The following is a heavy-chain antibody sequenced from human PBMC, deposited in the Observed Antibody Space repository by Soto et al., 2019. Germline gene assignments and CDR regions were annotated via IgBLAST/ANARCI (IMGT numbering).Heavy chain of an antibody. V-gene: IGHV3-23*01. D-gene: IGHD2-8*01. CDR3: AKDIVLMVYALFDY. Sequence: GGSLRLSCAASGFTFSSYAMSWVRQAPGKGLEWVSAISGSGGSTYYADSVKGRFTISRDNSKNTLHLQMNSLRAEDTAVYYCAKDIVLMVYALFDYWGQGTLVTVSS. J-gene: IGHJ4*02. CDR2: ISGSGGST. CDR1: GFTFSSYA.